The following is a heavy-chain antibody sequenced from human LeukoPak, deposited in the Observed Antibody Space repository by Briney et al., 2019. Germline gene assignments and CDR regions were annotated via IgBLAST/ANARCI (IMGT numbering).Heavy chain of an antibody. V-gene: IGHV4-59*10. J-gene: IGHJ6*02. CDR1: GGSFSGYY. CDR2: IYTSGST. CDR3: AGSKYYYDSSGYKTGYYYYGMDV. Sequence: SETLSLTCAVYGGSFSGYYWSWIRQPAGKGLEWIGRIYTSGSTNYNPSLKSRVTISVDTSKNQFSLKLSSVTAADTAVYYCAGSKYYYDSSGYKTGYYYYGMDVWGQGTTVTVSS. D-gene: IGHD3-22*01.